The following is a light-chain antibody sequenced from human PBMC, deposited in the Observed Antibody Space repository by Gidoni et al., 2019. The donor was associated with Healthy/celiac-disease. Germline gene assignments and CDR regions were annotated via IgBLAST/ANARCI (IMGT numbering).Light chain of an antibody. Sequence: RAHPPPSSLSPALSVTISCTGTSSDVVGYNYVSWYQQHPGKAPKLMIYDVSKRPSGVPDRFSGSKSGNTASLTISGLQAEDEADYYCCSYAGSYTFDVVFGGGTKLTVL. J-gene: IGLJ2*01. CDR3: CSYAGSYTFDVV. CDR1: SSDVVGYNY. V-gene: IGLV2-11*01. CDR2: DVS.